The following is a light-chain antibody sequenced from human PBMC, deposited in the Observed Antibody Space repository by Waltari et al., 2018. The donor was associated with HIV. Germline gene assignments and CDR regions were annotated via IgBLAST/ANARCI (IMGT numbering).Light chain of an antibody. CDR2: WAS. CDR3: QQYYTTPLFT. J-gene: IGKJ3*01. Sequence: DLVRTQSHDPLAWSLGEGAPIHCNSIQSVLKSANDKNYLAWYQQKPGQAPKLLIYWASYRESGVPDRFSGSGSGTDFTLTISSLQAEDVAVYYCQQYYTTPLFTFGPGTRVDIK. CDR1: QSVLKSANDKNY. V-gene: IGKV4-1*01.